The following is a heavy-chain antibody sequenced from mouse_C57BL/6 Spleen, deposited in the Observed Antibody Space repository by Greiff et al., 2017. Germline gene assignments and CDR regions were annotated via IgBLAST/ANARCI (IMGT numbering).Heavy chain of an antibody. CDR2: IYPRDGST. D-gene: IGHD1-1*01. Sequence: QVQLKQSGPELVKPGASVKLSCKASGYTFTSYDINWVKQRPGQGLEWIGWIYPRDGSTKYNEKFKGKATLTVATSSSTAYMELHSLTSEDSAVYFCASSDYGSSYDWYFDVWGTGTTVTVSS. CDR1: GYTFTSYD. J-gene: IGHJ1*03. CDR3: ASSDYGSSYDWYFDV. V-gene: IGHV1-85*01.